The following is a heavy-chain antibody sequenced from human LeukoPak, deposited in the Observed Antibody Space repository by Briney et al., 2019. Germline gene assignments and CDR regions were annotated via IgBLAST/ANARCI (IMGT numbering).Heavy chain of an antibody. V-gene: IGHV3-13*01. CDR2: IGIRGDT. J-gene: IGHJ4*02. CDR3: ARGGIQVSGIDEFDY. Sequence: GGSLRLSCAASGFTFIDYDMPWVRQVIGKGLEWVSAIGIRGDTHYSGSVKGRFTLSRENAESSLYLQMNSLRAEDTAVYYCARGGIQVSGIDEFDYWGQGTLVTVSS. D-gene: IGHD6-19*01. CDR1: GFTFIDYD.